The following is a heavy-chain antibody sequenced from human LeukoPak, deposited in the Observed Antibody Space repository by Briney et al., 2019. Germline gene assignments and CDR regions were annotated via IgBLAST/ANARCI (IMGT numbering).Heavy chain of an antibody. CDR3: ARHCSSTSCYPTGFDP. Sequence: PSETLSLTCAVYGGSFSGYYWSWIRQPPGKGLEWIGEINHSGSTNYNPSLKSRVTISVDTSKNQFSLKLSSVTAADTAVYYCARHCSSTSCYPTGFDPWGQGTLVTVSS. V-gene: IGHV4-34*01. J-gene: IGHJ5*02. CDR2: INHSGST. CDR1: GGSFSGYY. D-gene: IGHD2-2*01.